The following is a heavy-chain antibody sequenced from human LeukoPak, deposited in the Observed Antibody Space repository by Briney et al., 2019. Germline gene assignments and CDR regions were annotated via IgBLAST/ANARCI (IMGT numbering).Heavy chain of an antibody. CDR2: IYSGGST. V-gene: IGHV3-53*01. CDR1: GFTVSSNY. Sequence: HPGGSLRLSCAASGFTVSSNYMSWVRQAPGKGLEWVSVIYSGGSTYYADSVKGRFTISRDNAKNTLYLQMNSLRAEDTAVYYCARERLSNYNWFDPWGQGTLVTVSS. J-gene: IGHJ5*02. D-gene: IGHD4/OR15-4a*01. CDR3: ARERLSNYNWFDP.